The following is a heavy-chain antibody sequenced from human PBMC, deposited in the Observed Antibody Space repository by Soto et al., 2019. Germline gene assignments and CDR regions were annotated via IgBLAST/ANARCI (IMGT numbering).Heavy chain of an antibody. J-gene: IGHJ6*02. D-gene: IGHD3-16*01. CDR3: AKRGDYYYYGMNV. Sequence: LRLSCAASGFTFRSYTLSWVRQAPGKGLEWVSAIRASGSDTFYADSVKGRFTISRDNSKNTLYLQMNSLRAEDTAIYYCAKRGDYYYYGMNVWGQGTTVTVSS. V-gene: IGHV3-23*01. CDR1: GFTFRSYT. CDR2: IRASGSDT.